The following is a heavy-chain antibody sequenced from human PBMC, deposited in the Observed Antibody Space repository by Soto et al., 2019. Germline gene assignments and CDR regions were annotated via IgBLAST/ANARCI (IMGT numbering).Heavy chain of an antibody. V-gene: IGHV3-23*01. D-gene: IGHD1-26*01. CDR1: GFTFSAYA. Sequence: PGGSLRLSCVASGFTFSAYAMSWVRLAPGKGLQWVSAISGSGGTTYYIDSVKGRFTISRDNARNTVSLQMNSLRVEDTAVYYCVRDLSYCLDGYCASWGRGTLVTVS. J-gene: IGHJ4*02. CDR2: ISGSGGTT. CDR3: VRDLSYCLDGYCAS.